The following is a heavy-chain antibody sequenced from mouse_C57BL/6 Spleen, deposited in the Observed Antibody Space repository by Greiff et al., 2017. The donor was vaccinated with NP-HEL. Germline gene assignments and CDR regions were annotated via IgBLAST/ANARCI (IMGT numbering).Heavy chain of an antibody. CDR2: IYPGDGDT. D-gene: IGHD1-3*01. V-gene: IGHV1-80*01. CDR3: ARRGKGYYFDY. CDR1: GYAFSSYW. J-gene: IGHJ2*01. Sequence: VQLQQSGAELVKPGASVKISCKASGYAFSSYWMNWVKQRPGKGLEWIGQIYPGDGDTNYNGKFKGKATLTADKSSSTAYMQLSSLTSEDSAVYFCARRGKGYYFDYWGQGTTLTVSS.